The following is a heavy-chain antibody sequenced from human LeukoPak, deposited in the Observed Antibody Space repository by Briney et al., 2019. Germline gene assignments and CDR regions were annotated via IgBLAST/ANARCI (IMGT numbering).Heavy chain of an antibody. V-gene: IGHV1-8*03. Sequence: ASVKVSCKASGYTFTRYNINWVRQATGQGLEWMVWMNPNSGNTGYAQKFQGRVTITRNTSISTAYMELSTLRSEDTAVYYCARASVQVEMANDSWGHGTLVIVSS. J-gene: IGHJ5*01. CDR3: ARASVQVEMANDS. CDR2: MNPNSGNT. D-gene: IGHD5-24*01. CDR1: GYTFTRYN.